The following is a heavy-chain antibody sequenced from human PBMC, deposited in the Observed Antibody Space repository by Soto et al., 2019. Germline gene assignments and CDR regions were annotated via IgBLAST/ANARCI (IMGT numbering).Heavy chain of an antibody. J-gene: IGHJ4*02. D-gene: IGHD3-22*01. CDR3: GRGDGVYYDCNGYLCRH. Sequence: EVQLVESGGGIVQPGGSLRLSCAASGFTFSSYWMHWVRQAPGKGLVWVSRINSDGSRTSYADSAKGRFTISRDNAKNTVYVQMRGLRAEETAVYYGGRGDGVYYDCNGYLCRHWGQGTLVTGSS. CDR1: GFTFSSYW. V-gene: IGHV3-74*01. CDR2: INSDGSRT.